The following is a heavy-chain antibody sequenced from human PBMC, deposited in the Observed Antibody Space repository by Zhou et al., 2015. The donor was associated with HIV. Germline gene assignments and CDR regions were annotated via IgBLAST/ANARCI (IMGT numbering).Heavy chain of an antibody. CDR1: GGTFSSYA. CDR3: ARDWGYYYGSGENAFDI. D-gene: IGHD3-10*01. V-gene: IGHV1-69*01. CDR2: IIPIFGTA. Sequence: QVQLVQSGAEVKKPGSSVKVSCKASGGTFSSYAISWVRQAPGQGLEWMGGIIPIFGTANYAQKFQGRVTITADESTSTAYMELSSLRSEDTAVYYCARDWGYYYGSGENAFDIWGQGTMVTVSS. J-gene: IGHJ3*02.